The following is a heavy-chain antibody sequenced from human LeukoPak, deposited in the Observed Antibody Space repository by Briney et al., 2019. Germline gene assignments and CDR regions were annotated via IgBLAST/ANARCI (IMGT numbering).Heavy chain of an antibody. CDR3: ARDLYRRSNTQKPGIAVALGYY. D-gene: IGHD6-19*01. CDR2: FDVIDGET. Sequence: ASVKVSCTVSGSSLTELSLYWVRQAPGKGLEWMGGFDVIDGETFYAQKFQGRVTMTEDSSADTAYMELRSLTSDDTAVYYCARDLYRRSNTQKPGIAVALGYYWGQGTLVTVSS. J-gene: IGHJ4*02. V-gene: IGHV1-24*01. CDR1: GSSLTELS.